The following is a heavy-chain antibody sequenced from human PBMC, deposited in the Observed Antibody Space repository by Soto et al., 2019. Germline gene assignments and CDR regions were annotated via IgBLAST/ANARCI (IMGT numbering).Heavy chain of an antibody. V-gene: IGHV1-18*01. CDR2: INGYGHGA. CDR1: GYSFTTYG. D-gene: IGHD3-10*01. J-gene: IGHJ4*02. CDR3: VRDLNGDFYY. Sequence: QVQLVQSGAEVRQPGASGKVSCKASGYSFTTYGMSWVRQAPGQGLEYMGWINGYGHGAKYVQRFQGRFSMTTDTSTTTVYMDLRSLTSDDTDVYYCVRDLNGDFYYWGQGTVVIVSP.